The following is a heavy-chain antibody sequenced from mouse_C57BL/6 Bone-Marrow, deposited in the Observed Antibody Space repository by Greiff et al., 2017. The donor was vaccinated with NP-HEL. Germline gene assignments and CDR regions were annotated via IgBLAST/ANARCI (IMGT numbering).Heavy chain of an antibody. V-gene: IGHV1-64*01. CDR3: ATDFAGFAY. CDR1: GYTFTSYW. J-gene: IGHJ3*01. CDR2: IHPYSGST. Sequence: QVQLKQPGAELVKPGASVKLSCKASGYTFTSYWMHWVKQRPGQGLEWIGMIHPYSGSTSYNEKFKSKATLTVDKSSSTAYMQLSSLTSEDSAVYYCATDFAGFAYWGKGTLVTVSA.